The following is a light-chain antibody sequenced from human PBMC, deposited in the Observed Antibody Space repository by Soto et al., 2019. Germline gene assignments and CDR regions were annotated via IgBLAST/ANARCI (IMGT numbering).Light chain of an antibody. CDR1: QSVSSSY. CDR2: GAS. CDR3: QQYGSSPPT. Sequence: EIVMTQSPATLSVSPGERATLSCRASQSVSSSYLAWYQQKPGQAPRLLIYGASSRATGIPDRVSGSGSGTDFTLTISRLEPEDFAVYYCQQYGSSPPTFGQGTKVDI. J-gene: IGKJ1*01. V-gene: IGKV3-20*01.